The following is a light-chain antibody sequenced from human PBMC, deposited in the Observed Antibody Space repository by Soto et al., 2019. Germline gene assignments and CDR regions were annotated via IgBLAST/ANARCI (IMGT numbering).Light chain of an antibody. V-gene: IGKV3-20*01. CDR2: GAS. CDR3: QQYGSSPYT. J-gene: IGKJ2*01. CDR1: QSVTTNY. Sequence: ENGLKQSPGTLSLYYGERATLSCRASQSVTTNYLAWYQQRPGLAPGLLIFGASTRATGIPDRFSGSGSGTEFTLTISRLEPEDFAVYYCQQYGSSPYTFGEGTKVDVK.